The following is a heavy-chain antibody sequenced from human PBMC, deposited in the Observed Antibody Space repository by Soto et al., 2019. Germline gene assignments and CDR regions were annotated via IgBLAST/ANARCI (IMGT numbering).Heavy chain of an antibody. CDR2: ISGSGGST. CDR3: AKVKWMITFGGVIVNPGFDY. D-gene: IGHD3-16*02. Sequence: GGSLRLSCAASGFTFSSYAMSWVRQAPGKGLEWVSAISGSGGSTYYADSVKGRFTISRDNSKNTLYLQMNSLRAEDTAVYYCAKVKWMITFGGVIVNPGFDYWGQGTLVTVSS. V-gene: IGHV3-23*01. CDR1: GFTFSSYA. J-gene: IGHJ4*02.